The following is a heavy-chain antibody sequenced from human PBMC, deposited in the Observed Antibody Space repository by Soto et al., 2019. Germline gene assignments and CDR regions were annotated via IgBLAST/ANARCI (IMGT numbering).Heavy chain of an antibody. V-gene: IGHV4-31*02. CDR2: IYNSGTT. CDR3: AADPGEYQMHT. J-gene: IGHJ4*02. Sequence: SETLSLTCSVSGGSISSGNFYWGWIRQHPEKGLEWIGYIYNSGTTYYNPSLKRRVTISVDTSKNQFSLKLNSVTAADMAIYYCAADPGEYQMHTWGQGTQVTVS. CDR1: GGSISSGNFY. D-gene: IGHD3-10*01.